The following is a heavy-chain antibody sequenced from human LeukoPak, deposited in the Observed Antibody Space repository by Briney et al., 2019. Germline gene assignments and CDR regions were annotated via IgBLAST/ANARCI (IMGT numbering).Heavy chain of an antibody. V-gene: IGHV4-59*01. CDR1: GGSISSYY. CDR3: ARVVTMVRGAHNWFDP. D-gene: IGHD3-10*01. J-gene: IGHJ5*02. Sequence: SETLYLTCTVSGGSISSYYWSWIRQPPGKGLEWIGYIYYSGSTNYNPSLKSRVTISVDTSKNQFSLKLSSVTAADTAVYYCARVVTMVRGAHNWFDPWGQGTLVTVSS. CDR2: IYYSGST.